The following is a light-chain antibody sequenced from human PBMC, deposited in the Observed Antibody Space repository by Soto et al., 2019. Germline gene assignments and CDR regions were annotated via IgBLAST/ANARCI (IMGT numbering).Light chain of an antibody. CDR3: QQYDHHPPLT. CDR2: DAS. CDR1: QDNKNY. Sequence: DLQMTQSPSSLSASVGDRVTITCQASQDNKNYLNWYQQKPGKAPNLLIFDASNLKTGVPSGFSRGGSWTHFTFTISSLQAQDVATYYCQQYDHHPPLTFGGGTKVEIK. J-gene: IGKJ4*01. V-gene: IGKV1-33*01.